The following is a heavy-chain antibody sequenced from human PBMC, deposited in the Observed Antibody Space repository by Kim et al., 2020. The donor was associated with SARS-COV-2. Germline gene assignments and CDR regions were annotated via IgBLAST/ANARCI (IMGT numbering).Heavy chain of an antibody. Sequence: NYNPSLKSRVTISVDTSKNQFSLKLSSVTAADTAVYYCAREKGTGPFDPWGQGTLVTVSS. CDR3: AREKGTGPFDP. V-gene: IGHV4-34*01. J-gene: IGHJ5*02. D-gene: IGHD3-9*01.